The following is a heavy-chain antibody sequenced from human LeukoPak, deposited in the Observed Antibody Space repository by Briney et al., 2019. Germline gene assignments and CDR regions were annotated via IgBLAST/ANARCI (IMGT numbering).Heavy chain of an antibody. CDR3: AKKLGLLWFGELNDAFDI. CDR1: GFTFISYG. V-gene: IGHV3-30*02. D-gene: IGHD3-10*01. CDR2: IRYDGSNK. J-gene: IGHJ3*02. Sequence: QAGGSLRLSCAASGFTFISYGMPWVRQAPGKGLEWVAFIRYDGSNKYYADSVKGRFTISRDNSKNTLYLQMDSLRAEDTAVYYCAKKLGLLWFGELNDAFDIWGQGTMVTVSS.